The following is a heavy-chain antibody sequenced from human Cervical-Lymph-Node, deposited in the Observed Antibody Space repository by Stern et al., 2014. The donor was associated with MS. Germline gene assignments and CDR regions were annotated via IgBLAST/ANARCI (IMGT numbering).Heavy chain of an antibody. CDR2: IDWNDKT. V-gene: IGHV2-70*04. Sequence: QVTLRESGPALVQPTQTLTLTCTFSGFSLITSGTRVSWIRQPTGRALEWLACIDWNDKTFYNASQMTRLTITKDTSKNQVVLTMTNVSPVDTAAYYCARMMGSGYRHYFDYWGQGTPVTVSS. D-gene: IGHD3-3*01. J-gene: IGHJ4*02. CDR3: ARMMGSGYRHYFDY. CDR1: GFSLITSGTR.